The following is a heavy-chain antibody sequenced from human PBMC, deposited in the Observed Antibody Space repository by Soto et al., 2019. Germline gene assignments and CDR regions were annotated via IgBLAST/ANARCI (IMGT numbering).Heavy chain of an antibody. CDR2: VNPNSGGT. Sequence: GASVKVSCKASGHTFSGYHVNWVRQAPGQGLEWMGWVNPNSGGTHYAQKFQGRVSMTRDASLSAVYMELRSLRRDDMAVYFCASDDVGVDLTVTMGVLGRRRGQGTLGNGFS. CDR1: GHTFSGYH. J-gene: IGHJ4*02. D-gene: IGHD1-26*01. V-gene: IGHV1-2*02. CDR3: ASDDVGVDLTVTMGVLGRR.